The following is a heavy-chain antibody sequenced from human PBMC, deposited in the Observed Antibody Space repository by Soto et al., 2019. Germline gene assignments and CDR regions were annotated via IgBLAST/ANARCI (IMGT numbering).Heavy chain of an antibody. CDR3: ARPATYLYDDTNLYFNPYPLDY. CDR1: GGTFRNHA. CDR2: IIPVFAKS. D-gene: IGHD3-22*01. Sequence: SVKVSCKTSGGTFRNHAITWVRQAPGQGLGWMGGIIPVFAKSIYAQKFQGRVTISADESTSTAYMELSSLRSEDTAVYYCARPATYLYDDTNLYFNPYPLDYWGQGTLVTVSS. J-gene: IGHJ4*02. V-gene: IGHV1-69*13.